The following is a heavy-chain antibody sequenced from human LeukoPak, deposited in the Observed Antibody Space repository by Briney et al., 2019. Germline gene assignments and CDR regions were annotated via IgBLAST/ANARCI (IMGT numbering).Heavy chain of an antibody. CDR2: IYYSGST. J-gene: IGHJ3*02. V-gene: IGHV4-59*12. CDR3: ATRYYYGSEI. Sequence: PSETLSLTCTVSGGSISSYYWSWIRQPPGKGLEWIGYIYYSGSTNYNPSLKSRVTMSVDTSKNQFSLKLSSVTAADTAVYYCATRYYYGSEIWGQGTMVTVSS. CDR1: GGSISSYY. D-gene: IGHD3-10*01.